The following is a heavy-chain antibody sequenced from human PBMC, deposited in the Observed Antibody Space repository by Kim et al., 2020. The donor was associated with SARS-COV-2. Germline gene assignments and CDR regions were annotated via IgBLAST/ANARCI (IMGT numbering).Heavy chain of an antibody. Sequence: GGSLRLSCAASGFTFSSYDMHWVRQATGKGLEWVSAIDTAGDTYYPGSVKGRFTISRENAKNSLYLQMNSLRAGDTAVYYCARDLTMVRGVYPPSFYYYGMDVWCQGTTVTVSS. CDR1: GFTFSSYD. CDR2: IDTAGDT. D-gene: IGHD3-10*01. CDR3: ARDLTMVRGVYPPSFYYYGMDV. V-gene: IGHV3-13*01. J-gene: IGHJ6*02.